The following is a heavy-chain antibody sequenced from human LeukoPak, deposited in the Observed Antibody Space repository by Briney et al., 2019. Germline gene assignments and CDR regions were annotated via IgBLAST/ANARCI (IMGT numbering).Heavy chain of an antibody. CDR3: ASVRGYSSGWYASGFDP. CDR1: GGSITSSSYY. J-gene: IGHJ5*02. D-gene: IGHD6-19*01. V-gene: IGHV4-39*06. Sequence: SETLSRTCTVSGGSITSSSYYWGWIRQPPGKGPEWIGSIYYTGSTNYNPSLKSRVTISLDTSKNQFALKLTSVTAADTAVYYCASVRGYSSGWYASGFDPWGQGTLVTVSS. CDR2: IYYTGST.